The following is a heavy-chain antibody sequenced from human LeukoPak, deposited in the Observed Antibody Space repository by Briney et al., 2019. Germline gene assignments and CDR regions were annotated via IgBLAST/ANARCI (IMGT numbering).Heavy chain of an antibody. J-gene: IGHJ5*02. CDR1: GYTFTGYY. D-gene: IGHD4-17*01. CDR2: INPSGGST. CDR3: AREGTFDYGDYVSSRAPLNPPHNWFDP. V-gene: IGHV1-46*01. Sequence: ASVKVSCKASGYTFTGYYMHWVRQAPGQGLEWMGIINPSGGSTSYAQKFQGRVTMTRDTSTSTVYMELSSLRSEDTAMYYCAREGTFDYGDYVSSRAPLNPPHNWFDPWGQGTLVTVSS.